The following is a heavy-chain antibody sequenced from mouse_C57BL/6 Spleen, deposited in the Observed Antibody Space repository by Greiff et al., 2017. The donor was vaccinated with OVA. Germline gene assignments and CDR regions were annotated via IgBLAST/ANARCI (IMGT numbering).Heavy chain of an antibody. V-gene: IGHV5-17*01. Sequence: EVQLVESGGGLVKPGGSLKLSCAASGFTFSDYGMHWVRQAPEKGLEWVAYISSGSSTIYYADTVKGRFTISIENAKNTLFLQMTSLRSEDTAMYYCARSTYADYAMDYWGQGTSVTVSS. J-gene: IGHJ4*01. CDR1: GFTFSDYG. D-gene: IGHD5-1*01. CDR3: ARSTYADYAMDY. CDR2: ISSGSSTI.